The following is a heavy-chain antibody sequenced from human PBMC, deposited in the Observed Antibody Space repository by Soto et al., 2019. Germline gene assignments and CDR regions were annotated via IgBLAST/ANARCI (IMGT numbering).Heavy chain of an antibody. CDR2: ISGSGGST. J-gene: IGHJ4*02. D-gene: IGHD6-13*01. V-gene: IGHV3-23*01. CDR1: GFTFSSYA. Sequence: GGSLRLSCAASGFTFSSYAMSWVRQAPGKGLEWVSAISGSGGSTYYADSVKGRFTISRDNSKNTLYLQMNSLRAEDTAVYYCAKGTPQQIAAAGYFDYWGQGTLVTVSS. CDR3: AKGTPQQIAAAGYFDY.